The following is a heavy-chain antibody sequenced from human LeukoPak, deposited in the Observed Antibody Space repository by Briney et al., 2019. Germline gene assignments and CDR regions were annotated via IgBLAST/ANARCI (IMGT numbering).Heavy chain of an antibody. CDR2: IYYSGST. D-gene: IGHD3-10*01. CDR1: GGSISSYY. CDR3: ARDYYGSGSYVH. J-gene: IGHJ4*02. Sequence: SETLSLTCTVSGGSISSYYWSWIRQPPGKGLEWIGYIYYSGSTNYNPSLKSRVTISVDTSKNQFSPKLSSVTAADTAVYYCARDYYGSGSYVHWGQGTLVTVSS. V-gene: IGHV4-59*01.